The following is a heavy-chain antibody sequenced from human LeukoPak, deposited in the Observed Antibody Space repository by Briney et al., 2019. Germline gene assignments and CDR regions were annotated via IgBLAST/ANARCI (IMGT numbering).Heavy chain of an antibody. J-gene: IGHJ3*02. CDR3: ARAGYYYDSSGYYSGRFGAFDI. V-gene: IGHV3-66*01. D-gene: IGHD3-22*01. CDR1: GFTVSSNY. CDR2: IYSGGST. Sequence: PGGSLRLSCAASGFTVSSNYMSWVRQAPGKGLEWVSVIYSGGSTYYADSVKGRFTISRDNSKNTLYLQMNSLRAEDTAVYYCARAGYYYDSSGYYSGRFGAFDIWGQGTMVTVSS.